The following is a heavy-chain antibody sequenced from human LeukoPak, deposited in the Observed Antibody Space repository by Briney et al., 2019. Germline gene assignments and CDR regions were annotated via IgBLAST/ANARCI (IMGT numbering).Heavy chain of an antibody. CDR2: ISSSSSYI. J-gene: IGHJ4*02. CDR1: GFTFSSYS. Sequence: GGSLRLSCAASGFTFSSYSMNWVCQASGKGLEWDSSISSSSSYIYYADSVKGRFTISRDNAKNSLYLQMNSLRAEDTAVYYCARDRCSSTSCYVTYWGQGTLVTVSS. V-gene: IGHV3-21*01. CDR3: ARDRCSSTSCYVTY. D-gene: IGHD2-2*01.